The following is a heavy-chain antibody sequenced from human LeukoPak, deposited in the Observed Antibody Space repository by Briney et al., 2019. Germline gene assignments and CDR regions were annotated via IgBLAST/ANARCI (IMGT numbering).Heavy chain of an antibody. CDR3: AKCRVSSTSCYVFDY. V-gene: IGHV3-23*01. J-gene: IGHJ4*02. Sequence: PSETLSLTCAVYGGSFSGYYWSWVRQAPGKGLEWVSAISGSGGSTYYADSVKGRFTISRDNSKNTLYLQMNSLGAEDTAVYYCAKCRVSSTSCYVFDYWGQGTLVTVSS. CDR2: ISGSGGST. CDR1: GGSFSGYY. D-gene: IGHD2-2*01.